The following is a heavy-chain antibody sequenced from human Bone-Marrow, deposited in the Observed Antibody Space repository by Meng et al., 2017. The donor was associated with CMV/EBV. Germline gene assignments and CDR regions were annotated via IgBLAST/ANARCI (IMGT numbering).Heavy chain of an antibody. V-gene: IGHV1-2*02. Sequence: ASVKVSCKASGYTFTDSFMHWVRQAPRQGLEWMGFINVNNGGTKSAQKLQGKVTMTRDTSISTAYMELSRLRSDDTAVYYCARDPQIRFLEWDASWWFDPWGQGTLVTVSS. CDR2: INVNNGGT. CDR1: GYTFTDSF. D-gene: IGHD3-3*01. J-gene: IGHJ5*02. CDR3: ARDPQIRFLEWDASWWFDP.